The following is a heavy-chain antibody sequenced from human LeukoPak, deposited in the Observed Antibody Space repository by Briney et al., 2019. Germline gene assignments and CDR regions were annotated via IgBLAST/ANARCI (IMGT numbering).Heavy chain of an antibody. CDR3: AGITMVAWGY. CDR2: IYYSGST. D-gene: IGHD3-10*01. Sequence: SETLSLTCTVSGGSISSYYWSWIRQPPGKGLEWIGYIYYSGSTSYNPSLKSRVTISVDTSKNQFSLKLSSVTAADTAVYYCAGITMVAWGYWGQGTLVTVSS. CDR1: GGSISSYY. J-gene: IGHJ4*02. V-gene: IGHV4-59*01.